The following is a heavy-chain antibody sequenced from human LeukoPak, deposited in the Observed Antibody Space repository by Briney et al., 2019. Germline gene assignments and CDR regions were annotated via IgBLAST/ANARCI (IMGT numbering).Heavy chain of an antibody. CDR1: GFTFSSYW. D-gene: IGHD6-19*01. CDR2: ISYDGSNE. Sequence: PGGSLRLSCAASGFTFSSYWMSWVRQAPGKGLEWVAVISYDGSNEYYIDSVKGRFTISRDNSKNMLYLQMNSLRAEDTAVYYYNPQRYSSGWSPYYFDYWGQGTLVTVSS. J-gene: IGHJ4*02. CDR3: NPQRYSSGWSPYYFDY. V-gene: IGHV3-30-3*01.